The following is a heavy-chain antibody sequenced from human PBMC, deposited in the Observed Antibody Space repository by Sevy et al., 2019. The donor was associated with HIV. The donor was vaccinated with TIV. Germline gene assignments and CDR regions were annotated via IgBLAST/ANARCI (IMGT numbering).Heavy chain of an antibody. J-gene: IGHJ4*02. D-gene: IGHD3-10*01. V-gene: IGHV3-33*06. Sequence: GGSLRLSCAASGFTFSSYGMHWVRQAPGKGLEWVAVIWYDGSNKYYADSVKGRFTISRDNSKNTLCLQMNSLRAEDTAVYYCAKAGYYYGSVSYYNEVQPPGYWGQGTLVTVSS. CDR2: IWYDGSNK. CDR3: AKAGYYYGSVSYYNEVQPPGY. CDR1: GFTFSSYG.